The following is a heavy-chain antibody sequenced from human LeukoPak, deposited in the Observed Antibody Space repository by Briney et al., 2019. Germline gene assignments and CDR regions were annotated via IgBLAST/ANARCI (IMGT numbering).Heavy chain of an antibody. CDR1: GYTFTSYY. D-gene: IGHD3-22*01. V-gene: IGHV1-2*06. J-gene: IGHJ4*02. Sequence: GASAKVSCKASGYTFTSYYMHWVRQAPGQGLEWMGRINPNSGGTNYAQKFQGRVTMTRDTSISTVYMELSRLRSDDTAVYYCARVGYYESSGYYEYWGQGTLVTVSS. CDR2: INPNSGGT. CDR3: ARVGYYESSGYYEY.